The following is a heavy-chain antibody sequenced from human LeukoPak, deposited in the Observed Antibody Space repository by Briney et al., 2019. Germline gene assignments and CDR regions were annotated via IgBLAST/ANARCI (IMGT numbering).Heavy chain of an antibody. V-gene: IGHV4-30-4*08. Sequence: SETLSLTCTVSGGSISSGDYYWSWIRQPPGKGLEWIGYISYNGSTYYSPSLKSRITISVDTSKNQFSLRLTSVTAADTAVYYCARDLSGPNYYYYYMDVWGKGTPVTVSS. J-gene: IGHJ6*03. CDR2: ISYNGST. CDR3: ARDLSGPNYYYYYMDV. D-gene: IGHD3-3*01. CDR1: GGSISSGDYY.